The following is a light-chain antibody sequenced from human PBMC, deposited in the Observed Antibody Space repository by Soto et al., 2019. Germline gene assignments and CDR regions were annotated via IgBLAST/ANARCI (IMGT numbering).Light chain of an antibody. Sequence: QSVLTQPPSASGSPGQSVTISCTGTSSDVGGSNYVSWYQQHPGKAPKLMIYEVSRRPSGVPDRFSGSKSGNTASLTVSGLQAEDEADYYCISYAVSNIVIFGGGTQLTVL. CDR1: SSDVGGSNY. CDR2: EVS. J-gene: IGLJ2*01. CDR3: ISYAVSNIVI. V-gene: IGLV2-8*01.